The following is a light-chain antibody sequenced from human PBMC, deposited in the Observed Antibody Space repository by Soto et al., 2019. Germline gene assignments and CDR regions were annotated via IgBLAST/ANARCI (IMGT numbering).Light chain of an antibody. J-gene: IGKJ4*01. Sequence: IVMTQSPATLSVSLGERATLSCRASQSVRSNLAWYQQKPGQAPRLLIYDASTRAPGIPARFSGSGSGTDFTLTISSLEPEDFAVYYCQQRSNWPTFGGGTKVDIK. CDR3: QQRSNWPT. CDR1: QSVRSN. CDR2: DAS. V-gene: IGKV3-11*01.